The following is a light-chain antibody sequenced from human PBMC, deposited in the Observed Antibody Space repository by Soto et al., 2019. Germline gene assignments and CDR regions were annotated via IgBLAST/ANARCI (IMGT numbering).Light chain of an antibody. Sequence: DIQMTQSPSTLSAFVGDRVSITCRASQNISNWLAWYQQKPGNVPRLLIYDASSLKSGVPSRFSGSGSGTEFTLTISSLQPDDFATYYCQQYNNYPRMFGQGTKV. CDR3: QQYNNYPRM. CDR2: DAS. J-gene: IGKJ1*01. CDR1: QNISNW. V-gene: IGKV1-5*01.